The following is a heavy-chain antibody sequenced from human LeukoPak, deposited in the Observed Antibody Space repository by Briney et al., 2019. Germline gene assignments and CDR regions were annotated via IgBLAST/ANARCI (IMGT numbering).Heavy chain of an antibody. Sequence: SGTLSLTCAVSGGSISSSNWWRWVRPPPGKGLEWIGEIYHSGSTNYNPSLKSRVTISVDKSKNQFSLKLSSVTAADTAVYYCARAYCGGDCYLYFDLWGRGTLVTVSS. J-gene: IGHJ2*01. V-gene: IGHV4-4*02. CDR3: ARAYCGGDCYLYFDL. CDR1: GGSISSSNW. CDR2: IYHSGST. D-gene: IGHD2-21*02.